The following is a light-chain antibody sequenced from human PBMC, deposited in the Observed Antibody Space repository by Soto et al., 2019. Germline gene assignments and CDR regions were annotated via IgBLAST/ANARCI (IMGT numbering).Light chain of an antibody. CDR2: KFS. V-gene: IGKV2-30*01. J-gene: IGKJ3*01. CDR1: QSLVSSDGNTY. Sequence: DVVMTQSPLSLPVTLGQPASISCRSSQSLVSSDGNTYLNWFHQRPGQSPRRLIYKFSNRDSGVPDRFSGSGSGTEFTLTISRVEAEDAGVYYCMQAAQWPRTFGPGTKVDIK. CDR3: MQAAQWPRT.